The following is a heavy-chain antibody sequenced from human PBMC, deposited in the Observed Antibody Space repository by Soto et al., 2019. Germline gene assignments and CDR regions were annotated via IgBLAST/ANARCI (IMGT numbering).Heavy chain of an antibody. CDR1: GYTFNGYY. D-gene: IGHD3-22*01. CDR3: AREGYYDSSGRPFSFFDY. J-gene: IGHJ4*02. V-gene: IGHV1-2*04. Sequence: VKVSCKACGYTFNGYYIRWVRQANGQGLEWMGWINPNSGGTNYAQKFQGWVTMTRDTSISTAYMELSRLRSDDTAVYYCAREGYYDSSGRPFSFFDYWGQGTLVTVSS. CDR2: INPNSGGT.